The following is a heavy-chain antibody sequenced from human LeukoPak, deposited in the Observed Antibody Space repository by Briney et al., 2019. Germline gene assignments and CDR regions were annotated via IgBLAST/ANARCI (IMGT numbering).Heavy chain of an antibody. Sequence: SETLSLTCTVSGGSISSYYWSWIRQPPGKGLEWIGYISYSGSTNYNPSLKSRVTISVDTSKNQFSLKLSSVTAADTAVYYCARGPARWYYDSSGYYFDAFDIWGQGTMVTVSS. V-gene: IGHV4-59*08. J-gene: IGHJ3*02. D-gene: IGHD3-22*01. CDR2: ISYSGST. CDR3: ARGPARWYYDSSGYYFDAFDI. CDR1: GGSISSYY.